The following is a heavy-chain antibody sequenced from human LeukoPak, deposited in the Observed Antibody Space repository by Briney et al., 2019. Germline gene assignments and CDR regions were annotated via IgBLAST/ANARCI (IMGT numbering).Heavy chain of an antibody. CDR1: GFTFDSYA. J-gene: IGHJ4*02. V-gene: IGHV3-30*04. CDR3: ARDPPYRTGWSQNYFDY. Sequence: GGSLRLSCAPSGFTFDSYAMHWVRQAPGKGREWVALISYDGGNIYYADSVSGRFTISRDNAQNTLFLQMDSLRAEDTAVYYCARDPPYRTGWSQNYFDYWGQGTLVTVSS. CDR2: ISYDGGNI. D-gene: IGHD6-19*01.